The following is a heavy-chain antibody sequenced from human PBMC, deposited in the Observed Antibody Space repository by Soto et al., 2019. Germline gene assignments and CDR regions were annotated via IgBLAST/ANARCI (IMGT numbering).Heavy chain of an antibody. CDR3: ARDIAAAGPIYYYGMDV. CDR1: GYTFTGYY. J-gene: IGHJ6*02. D-gene: IGHD6-13*01. V-gene: IGHV1-2*04. CDR2: INPNSGGT. Sequence: QVQLVQSGAEVKKPGASVTVSCKASGYTFTGYYMHWVRQAPGQGLEWMGWINPNSGGTNYAQKFQGWVTMTRDTAISTAYMELSRLRSDDTAVYYCARDIAAAGPIYYYGMDVWGQGTTVTGSS.